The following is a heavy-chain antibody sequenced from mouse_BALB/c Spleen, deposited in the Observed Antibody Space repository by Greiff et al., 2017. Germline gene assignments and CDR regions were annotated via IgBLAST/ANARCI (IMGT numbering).Heavy chain of an antibody. V-gene: IGHV1-5*01. CDR2: IYPGNSDT. CDR1: GFNIKDTY. CDR3: TRFFGDYDSWFAY. Sequence: EVQLQQSGAELVKPGASVKLSCTASGFNIKDTYMHWVKQRPGQGLEWIGAIYPGNSDTSYNQKFKGKAKLTAVTSTSTAYMELSSLTNEDSAVYYCTRFFGDYDSWFAYWGQGTLVTVSA. D-gene: IGHD2-4*01. J-gene: IGHJ3*01.